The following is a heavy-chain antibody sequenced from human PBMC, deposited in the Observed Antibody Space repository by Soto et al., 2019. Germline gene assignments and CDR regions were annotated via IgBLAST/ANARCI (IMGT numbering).Heavy chain of an antibody. CDR2: ISYDVSNK. CDR3: AKDDTLDYGHYVRYYYYYGMDV. Sequence: GALGLTFAASGSTFSSYGVHWVRKAPGKGLEWVAVISYDVSNKYYADSVKGRFTISRDKSKNTLYLQMNSLRAEDTAVYYCAKDDTLDYGHYVRYYYYYGMDVWGQGTTVTVSS. CDR1: GSTFSSYG. V-gene: IGHV3-30*18. J-gene: IGHJ6*02. D-gene: IGHD4-17*01.